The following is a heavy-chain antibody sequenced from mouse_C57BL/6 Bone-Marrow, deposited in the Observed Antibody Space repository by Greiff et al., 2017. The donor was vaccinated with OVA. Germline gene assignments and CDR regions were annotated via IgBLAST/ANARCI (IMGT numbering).Heavy chain of an antibody. CDR2: IYPGSGST. CDR1: GYTFTSYW. J-gene: IGHJ3*01. CDR3: AREGGADSWFAY. V-gene: IGHV1-55*01. Sequence: QVQLQQPGAELVKPGASVKMSCKASGYTFTSYWITWVKQRPGQGLEWIGDIYPGSGSTNYNEKFKSKATLTVDKSSSTAYMQLSSLTSEDSAVYYCAREGGADSWFAYWGQGTLVTVSA. D-gene: IGHD3-3*01.